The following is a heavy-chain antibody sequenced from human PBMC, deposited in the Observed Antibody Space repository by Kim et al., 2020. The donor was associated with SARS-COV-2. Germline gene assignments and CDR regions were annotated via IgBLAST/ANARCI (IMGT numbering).Heavy chain of an antibody. CDR3: AKDLGFSSDGRNY. Sequence: GGSLRLSCAASGFTFSSYGMYWVRQAPGKGLEWVAVISYDGSNKYYADSVKGRFTISRDNSKNTLYLQMNSLRPEDTAVYYCAKDLGFSSDGRNYWGQGTLVTVSS. CDR1: GFTFSSYG. CDR2: ISYDGSNK. J-gene: IGHJ4*02. V-gene: IGHV3-30*18. D-gene: IGHD6-19*01.